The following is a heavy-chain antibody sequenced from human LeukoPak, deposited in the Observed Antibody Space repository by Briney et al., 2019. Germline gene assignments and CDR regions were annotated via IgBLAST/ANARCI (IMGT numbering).Heavy chain of an antibody. Sequence: GGSLRLSCAASGFTFSTYGMHWVRQAPGKGLEWVAFIRYDGRNKYYADSVKGRFTISRDNAKNSLYLQMNSLGPEDTAVYYCARDPYSGNYGNYYYYYMDVWGKGTTVTISS. J-gene: IGHJ6*03. CDR2: IRYDGRNK. D-gene: IGHD1-26*01. CDR1: GFTFSTYG. CDR3: ARDPYSGNYGNYYYYYMDV. V-gene: IGHV3-30*02.